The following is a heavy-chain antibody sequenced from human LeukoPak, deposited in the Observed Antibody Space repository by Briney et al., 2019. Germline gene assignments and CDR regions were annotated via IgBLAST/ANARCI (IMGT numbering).Heavy chain of an antibody. D-gene: IGHD6-19*01. CDR3: AAHSSGWYGSWFDP. CDR1: GGSISSGGYY. CDR2: IYYSGST. Sequence: SETLSLTRTVSGGSISSGGYYWSWIRQHPGKGLEWIGYIYYSGSTYYNPSLKSRVTISVDTSKNQFSLKLSSVTAADTAVYYCAAHSSGWYGSWFDPWGQGTLVTVSS. V-gene: IGHV4-31*03. J-gene: IGHJ5*02.